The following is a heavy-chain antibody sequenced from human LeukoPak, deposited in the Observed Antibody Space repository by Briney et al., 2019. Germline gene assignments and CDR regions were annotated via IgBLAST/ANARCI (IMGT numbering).Heavy chain of an antibody. CDR3: ARDSYYDSSGYQPRAGMDV. Sequence: GASVKVSCKASGYTFTSYGISWVRQAPGQGLEWMGWISAYNGNTNYAQKLQGRVTMTTDTSTSTAYVELRSLRSDDTAVYYCARDSYYDSSGYQPRAGMDVWGQGTTVTVSS. D-gene: IGHD3-22*01. CDR2: ISAYNGNT. V-gene: IGHV1-18*01. CDR1: GYTFTSYG. J-gene: IGHJ6*02.